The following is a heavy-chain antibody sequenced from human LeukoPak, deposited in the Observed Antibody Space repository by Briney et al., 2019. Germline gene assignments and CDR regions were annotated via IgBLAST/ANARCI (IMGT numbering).Heavy chain of an antibody. J-gene: IGHJ6*02. Sequence: PSETLSLTCAVYGGSFSGYYWSWIRQPPGKGLEWIGEINHSGSTNYSPSLKSRVTISVDTSKNQFSLKLSSVTAADTAVYYCARVGYCSSTSCYAPYYYYGMDVWGQGTTVTVSS. CDR3: ARVGYCSSTSCYAPYYYYGMDV. CDR2: INHSGST. V-gene: IGHV4-34*01. CDR1: GGSFSGYY. D-gene: IGHD2-2*01.